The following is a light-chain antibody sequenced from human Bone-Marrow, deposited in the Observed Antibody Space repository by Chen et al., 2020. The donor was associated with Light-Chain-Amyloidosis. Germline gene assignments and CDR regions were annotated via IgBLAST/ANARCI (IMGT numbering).Light chain of an antibody. Sequence: EIVLTQSPGTLSLSPGEGANLSCRASQTISSNYLTWYQQKFGQAPRLLIYGSSSRAPGIPDRFTGSGSGTDFTLTINRLEPEDFAMYYCQQYGTSPLTFGRGTKVEIK. CDR2: GSS. CDR1: QTISSNY. CDR3: QQYGTSPLT. J-gene: IGKJ4*01. V-gene: IGKV3-20*01.